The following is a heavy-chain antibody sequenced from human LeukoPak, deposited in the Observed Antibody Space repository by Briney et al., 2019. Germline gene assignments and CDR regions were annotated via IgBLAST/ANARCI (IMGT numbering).Heavy chain of an antibody. CDR2: ISYDGSNK. Sequence: GRSLRLSCAASGFTFSSYAMHWVRQAPGKGLEWVAVISYDGSNKYYADSVKGRFTISRDNSKNTLYLQMNSLRAEDTAVYYCAKVWSYWGQGTLVTVSS. V-gene: IGHV3-30*04. J-gene: IGHJ4*02. CDR1: GFTFSSYA. CDR3: AKVWSY. D-gene: IGHD1-1*01.